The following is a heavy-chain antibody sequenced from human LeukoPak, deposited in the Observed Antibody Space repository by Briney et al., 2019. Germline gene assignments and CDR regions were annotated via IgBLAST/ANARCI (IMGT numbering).Heavy chain of an antibody. CDR2: ISSSSSYI. V-gene: IGHV3-21*01. D-gene: IGHD3-22*01. Sequence: GGSLRLSCAASGFTFSSYSMNWVRQAPGKGLEWVSSISSSSSYIYYADSVKGRFTISRDNAKNSLNLQMNSLRAEDMAVYCCARDSPYYDSSGYYPSGAFDIWGQGTMVTVSS. J-gene: IGHJ3*02. CDR1: GFTFSSYS. CDR3: ARDSPYYDSSGYYPSGAFDI.